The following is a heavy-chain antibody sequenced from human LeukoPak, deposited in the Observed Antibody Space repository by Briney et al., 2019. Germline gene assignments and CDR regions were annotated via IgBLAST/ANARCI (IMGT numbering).Heavy chain of an antibody. CDR1: GYTFTGYY. V-gene: IGHV3-64*01. D-gene: IGHD4/OR15-4a*01. CDR2: ISSNGGST. Sequence: SCKASGYTFTGYYMHWVRQAPGKGLEYVSAISSNGGSTYYANSVKGRFTISRDNSKNTLYLQMGSLRAEDMAVYYCARVVNDYDYYYYMDVWGKGTTVTVSS. CDR3: ARVVNDYDYYYYMDV. J-gene: IGHJ6*03.